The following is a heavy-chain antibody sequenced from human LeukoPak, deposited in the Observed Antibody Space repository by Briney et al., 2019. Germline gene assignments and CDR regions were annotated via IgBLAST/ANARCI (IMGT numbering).Heavy chain of an antibody. Sequence: GGSLRLSCAASGFTFSSYSMNWVRQAPGKGLEWVSYISSASGSIYYADSVKGRFTISRDNAKNSLFLQMNSLRAEDSAVYYCARLPAYCSSTSCYYDYWGQGTLVTVSS. CDR2: ISSASGSI. CDR1: GFTFSSYS. J-gene: IGHJ4*02. CDR3: ARLPAYCSSTSCYYDY. D-gene: IGHD2-2*01. V-gene: IGHV3-48*04.